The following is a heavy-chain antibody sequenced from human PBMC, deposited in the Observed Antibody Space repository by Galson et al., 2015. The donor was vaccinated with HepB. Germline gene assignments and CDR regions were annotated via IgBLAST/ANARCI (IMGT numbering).Heavy chain of an antibody. J-gene: IGHJ4*02. D-gene: IGHD3-22*01. V-gene: IGHV3-48*02. CDR3: ALEPYYYDSSGYFDY. CDR2: ISSSSSTI. Sequence: SLRLSCAASGFTFSSYSMNWVRQAPGKGLEWVSYISSSSSTIYYADSVKGRFTISRDNAKNSLYLQMNSLRDEDTAVYYCALEPYYYDSSGYFDYWGQGTLVTVSS. CDR1: GFTFSSYS.